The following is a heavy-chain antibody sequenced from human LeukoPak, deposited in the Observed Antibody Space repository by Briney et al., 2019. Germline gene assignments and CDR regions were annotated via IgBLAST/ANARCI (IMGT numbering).Heavy chain of an antibody. D-gene: IGHD3-22*01. J-gene: IGHJ3*02. CDR2: IYSGGST. Sequence: GGSLRLSCAASGFTVSSNYMSWVRQAPGKGLEWVSVIYSGGSTYYADSVKGRFTISRDNSKNTLYLQMNSLRAEDTAVYYCATRDYYDSSGYNDAFDIWGQGTMVTVSS. CDR1: GFTVSSNY. CDR3: ATRDYYDSSGYNDAFDI. V-gene: IGHV3-53*01.